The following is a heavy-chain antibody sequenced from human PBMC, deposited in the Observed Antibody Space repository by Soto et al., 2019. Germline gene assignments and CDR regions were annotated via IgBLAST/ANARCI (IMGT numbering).Heavy chain of an antibody. CDR1: GGSFSGYY. D-gene: IGHD2-15*01. V-gene: IGHV4-34*01. Sequence: SETLSLTCAVYGGSFSGYYWSWIRQPPGKGLEWIGEINHSGSTNYNPSLKSRVTISVDTSKNQFSLKLSSVTAADTAVYYCARGRYCSGGSCYFNVDYWGQGTLVTVSS. CDR2: INHSGST. J-gene: IGHJ4*02. CDR3: ARGRYCSGGSCYFNVDY.